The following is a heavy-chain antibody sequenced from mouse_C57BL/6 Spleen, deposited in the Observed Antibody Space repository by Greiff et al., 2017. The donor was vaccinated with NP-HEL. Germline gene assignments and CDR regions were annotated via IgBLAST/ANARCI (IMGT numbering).Heavy chain of an antibody. Sequence: VQLQQPGAELVMPGASVKLSCKASGYTFTSYWMHWVKQRPGQGLEWIGEIDPSDSYTNYNQKFKGKSTLTVDKSSSTAYMQLSSLTSEDSAVYYCARSLTTVVRGYWYFDVWGTGTTVTVSS. CDR1: GYTFTSYW. CDR3: ARSLTTVVRGYWYFDV. D-gene: IGHD1-1*01. V-gene: IGHV1-69*01. J-gene: IGHJ1*03. CDR2: IDPSDSYT.